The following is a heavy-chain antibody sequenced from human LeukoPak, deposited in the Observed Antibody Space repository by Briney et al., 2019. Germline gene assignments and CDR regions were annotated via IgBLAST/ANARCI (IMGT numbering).Heavy chain of an antibody. J-gene: IGHJ4*02. CDR2: INPNSGGT. CDR3: ARRVVTASPYFDY. V-gene: IGHV1-2*02. D-gene: IGHD2-21*02. CDR1: GYTFTGYY. Sequence: ASVKVSCKASGYTFTGYYMHWVRQAPRQGLEWMGWINPNSGGTNYAQKFQGRVTMTRDTSISTAYMELSRLRSDDTAVYYCARRVVTASPYFDYWGQGTLVTVSS.